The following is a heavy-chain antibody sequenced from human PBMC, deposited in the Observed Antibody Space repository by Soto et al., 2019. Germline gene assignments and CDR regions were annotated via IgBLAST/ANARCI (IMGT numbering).Heavy chain of an antibody. D-gene: IGHD3-3*01. J-gene: IGHJ6*02. V-gene: IGHV5-51*01. CDR2: IYPGDSDT. CDR3: ARQASTIFGVVKDYYYYYGMDV. CDR1: GYSSTSYW. Sequence: PGESLKISCKGSGYSSTSYWIGWVRQMPGNGLGWVGIIYPGDSDTRYSPSFQGQVTISADKSISTAYLQWSSLKASDTAMYYCARQASTIFGVVKDYYYYYGMDVWGQGTTVTVSS.